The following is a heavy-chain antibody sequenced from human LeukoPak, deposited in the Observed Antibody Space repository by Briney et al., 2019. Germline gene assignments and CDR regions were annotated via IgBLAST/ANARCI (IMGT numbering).Heavy chain of an antibody. Sequence: SGTLSLTCAVSGGAKSSSNWWSWVRQPPGRGLEWIEVIFSNGSTNYNPSLKSRVTISVDRSKNQFSLKLSSVLCVDTAVYYCARDLDGYNPSFFYWGQGTLVTVSS. CDR3: ARDLDGYNPSFFY. D-gene: IGHD5-24*01. CDR1: GGAKSSSNW. V-gene: IGHV4-4*02. J-gene: IGHJ4*02. CDR2: IFSNGST.